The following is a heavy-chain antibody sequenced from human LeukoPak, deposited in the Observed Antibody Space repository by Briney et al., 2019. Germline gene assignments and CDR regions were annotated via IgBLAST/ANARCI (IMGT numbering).Heavy chain of an antibody. J-gene: IGHJ1*01. V-gene: IGHV3-9*01. Sequence: GGSLRLSCAASGFTFDDYAMHWVPQAPGKGLEGVSGISWNSGSIGYADSVKGRFTISRDNAKNSLYLQMNSLRAEDTALYYCAKDGSFTIRFPSFQHWGQGTLVTVSS. CDR2: ISWNSGSI. CDR3: AKDGSFTIRFPSFQH. D-gene: IGHD3-10*01. CDR1: GFTFDDYA.